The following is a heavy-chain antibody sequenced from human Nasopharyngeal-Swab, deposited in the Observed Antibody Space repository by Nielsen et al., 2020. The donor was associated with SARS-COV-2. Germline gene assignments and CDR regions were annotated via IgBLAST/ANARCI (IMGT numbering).Heavy chain of an antibody. CDR2: ISAYNGNT. V-gene: IGHV1-18*01. Sequence: ASVKVSCKASGYTFTSYGISWVRQAPGQGLEWMGWISAYNGNTNYAQKLQGRVTMTTDTSTSTAYMELSSLRSEDTAVYYCARGQGVGGFKTRNYYGMDVWGQGTTVTVSS. CDR1: GYTFTSYG. J-gene: IGHJ6*02. D-gene: IGHD5-24*01. CDR3: ARGQGVGGFKTRNYYGMDV.